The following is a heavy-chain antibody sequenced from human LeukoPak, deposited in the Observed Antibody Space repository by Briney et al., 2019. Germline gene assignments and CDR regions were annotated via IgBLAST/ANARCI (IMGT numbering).Heavy chain of an antibody. D-gene: IGHD2-21*02. J-gene: IGHJ6*02. V-gene: IGHV3-23*01. CDR1: GFTFSSFA. CDR3: AKGIKGSYCNGDCYLTYYYYGLDV. CDR2: IGAGGSKT. Sequence: GGSLRLSCAASGFTFSSFAMSWVRQAPGKGLEWVSIIGAGGSKTYYADSVKGRFTISRDNSKNTLYLQMNSLRAEDTAVYYCAKGIKGSYCNGDCYLTYYYYGLDVWGQGTTVTVSS.